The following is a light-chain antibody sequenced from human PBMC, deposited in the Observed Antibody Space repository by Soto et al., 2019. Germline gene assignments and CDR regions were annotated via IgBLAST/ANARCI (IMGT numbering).Light chain of an antibody. CDR1: TSDIGGHNY. J-gene: IGLJ1*01. CDR3: SSYATSGTPYI. Sequence: QSALTQPASVSGSPGQSITISCTGTTSDIGGHNYVSWYQQHPGKAPKLMIHDVSYRPSGVSNRFSASKSGNTASLTISGLQAEDEADYYCSSYATSGTPYIFATGTQLTVL. V-gene: IGLV2-14*01. CDR2: DVS.